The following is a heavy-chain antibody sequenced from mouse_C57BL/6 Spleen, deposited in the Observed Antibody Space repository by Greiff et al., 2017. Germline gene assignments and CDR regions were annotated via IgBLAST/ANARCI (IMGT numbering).Heavy chain of an antibody. Sequence: VQLQQPGAELVKPGASVKLSCKASGYTFTSYWMHWVKQRPGRGLEWIGRIDPTSGGTKYNEKFKGKATLTVDKPSRTAYMQLSSLTAEDSAVYYCARIYDGYYVRFAYWGQGTLVTVSA. CDR2: IDPTSGGT. CDR1: GYTFTSYW. CDR3: ARIYDGYYVRFAY. J-gene: IGHJ3*01. D-gene: IGHD2-3*01. V-gene: IGHV1-72*01.